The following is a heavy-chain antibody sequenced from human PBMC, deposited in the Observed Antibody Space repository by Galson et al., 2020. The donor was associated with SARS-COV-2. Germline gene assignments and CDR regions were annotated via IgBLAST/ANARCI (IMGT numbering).Heavy chain of an antibody. CDR3: ARQLGRPAYGMDV. J-gene: IGHJ6*02. CDR1: GYSFTRYW. V-gene: IGHV5-51*01. Sequence: GESLKISCKGSGYSFTRYWIAWVRQTPGKGLEWMGIMYPGDSDIRYSPSFQGQVTISADRSSSTAFLQWSSLKASDTAIYYCARQLGRPAYGMDVWGQGTTVTVSS. CDR2: MYPGDSDI. D-gene: IGHD3-3*02.